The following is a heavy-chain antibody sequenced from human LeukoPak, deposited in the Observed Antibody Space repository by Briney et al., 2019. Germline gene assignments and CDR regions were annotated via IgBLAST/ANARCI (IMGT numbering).Heavy chain of an antibody. V-gene: IGHV4-34*01. CDR2: INHSGST. Sequence: PSETLSLTCAVYGGSFSGYYWSWIRQPPGKGLEWIGEINHSGSTNYNPSLKSRVTISVDTSKNQFSLKLSSVTAADTAVYYCARSNWFDPWGQGTLVTVFS. J-gene: IGHJ5*02. CDR3: ARSNWFDP. CDR1: GGSFSGYY.